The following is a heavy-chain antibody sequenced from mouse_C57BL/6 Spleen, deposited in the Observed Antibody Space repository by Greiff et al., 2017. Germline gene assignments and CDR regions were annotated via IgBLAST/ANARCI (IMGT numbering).Heavy chain of an antibody. Sequence: VHVKQSGPELVKPGASVKISCKASGYSFTGYYMNWVKQSPEKSLEWIGEINPSTGGTTYNQKFKAKATLTVDKSSSTAYMQLKSLTSEDSAVYYCARNSNYGWYFDVWGTGTTVTVSS. CDR2: INPSTGGT. V-gene: IGHV1-42*01. CDR1: GYSFTGYY. D-gene: IGHD2-5*01. J-gene: IGHJ1*03. CDR3: ARNSNYGWYFDV.